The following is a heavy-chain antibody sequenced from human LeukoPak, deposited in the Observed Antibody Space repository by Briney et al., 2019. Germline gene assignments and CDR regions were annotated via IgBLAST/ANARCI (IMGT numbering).Heavy chain of an antibody. CDR1: GFTFRLYA. V-gene: IGHV3-23*01. CDR3: AKDITLGDGRLAFDF. Sequence: PGGSLRLSCAASGFTFRLYAMSWVRQAPGRGLEWVSGLDGDSGRTYYADSVEGRFTVSRDNSKNTLYLQMSSLRDEDTAVYYCAKDITLGDGRLAFDFWGQGTLVTVSS. J-gene: IGHJ3*01. CDR2: LDGDSGRT. D-gene: IGHD3-16*01.